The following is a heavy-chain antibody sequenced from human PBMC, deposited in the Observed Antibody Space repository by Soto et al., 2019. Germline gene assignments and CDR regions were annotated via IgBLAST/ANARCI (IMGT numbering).Heavy chain of an antibody. Sequence: QVQLVESGGGVVQPGRSLRLSCAASGFTFSSYGMHWVRQAPGKGLEWVAVIWYDGGNKYYADSVKGRFTISRDNSENTLVRQMSSRRAEDTAVYYCARDRYSSGWYDLDYWGQGTLVTVSS. D-gene: IGHD6-19*01. CDR3: ARDRYSSGWYDLDY. CDR1: GFTFSSYG. V-gene: IGHV3-33*01. J-gene: IGHJ4*02. CDR2: IWYDGGNK.